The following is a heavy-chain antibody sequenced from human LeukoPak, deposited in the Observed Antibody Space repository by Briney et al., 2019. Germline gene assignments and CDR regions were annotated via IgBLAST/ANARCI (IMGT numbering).Heavy chain of an antibody. CDR1: GFTFSSYW. D-gene: IGHD2-21*02. CDR2: IKQDGSEK. CDR3: ARKGEVTAPTKNAFDI. V-gene: IGHV3-7*01. J-gene: IGHJ3*02. Sequence: GGSLRLSCAASGFTFSSYWMSWVRQAPGKGLEWVANIKQDGSEKYYVDSVKGRFTVSRDNAKNSLYLQMNSLRAEDTAVYFCARKGEVTAPTKNAFDIWGQGTMVTVSS.